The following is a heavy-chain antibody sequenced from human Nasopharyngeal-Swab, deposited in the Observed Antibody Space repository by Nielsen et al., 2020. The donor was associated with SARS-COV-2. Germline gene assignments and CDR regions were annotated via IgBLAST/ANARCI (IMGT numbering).Heavy chain of an antibody. CDR2: IIPIFGTA. J-gene: IGHJ3*02. CDR1: GGTFSSYA. D-gene: IGHD3-3*01. V-gene: IGHV1-69*06. CDR3: ARGDTIFGKGSYDAFDI. Sequence: SVKVSCKASGGTFSSYAIRWVRQAPGQGLEWMGGIIPIFGTANYSQKFQGRVTITADKSTSTAYMELSSLRSEDTAVYYCARGDTIFGKGSYDAFDIWGQGTMVTVSS.